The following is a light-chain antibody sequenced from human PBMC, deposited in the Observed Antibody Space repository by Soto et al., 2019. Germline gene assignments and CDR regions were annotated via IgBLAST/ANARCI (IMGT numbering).Light chain of an antibody. J-gene: IGKJ4*01. CDR1: QSVSSNY. V-gene: IGKV3-20*01. CDR2: RAS. Sequence: EIVLTQSPGTLSLSPGERATLSCRASQSVSSNYLAWYQQKPGQAPKVLIYRASIRATGIPDRFTGSGSGTDFTLTISRLEPEDFAVYYCQQYNSLSSVSFGGGTKVEI. CDR3: QQYNSLSSVS.